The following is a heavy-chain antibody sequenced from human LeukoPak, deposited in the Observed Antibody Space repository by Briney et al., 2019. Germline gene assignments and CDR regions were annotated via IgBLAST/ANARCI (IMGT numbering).Heavy chain of an antibody. Sequence: GGSLRLSCAASGFTFSSYGMHWVRQAPGKGLEWVAVIWYDGSNKYYADSVKGRFIISSDNSKNTLYLQMNSLRAEDTAVYYCARAMKNCYGSGVDIWGQGTMVTVSS. D-gene: IGHD3-10*01. CDR3: ARAMKNCYGSGVDI. V-gene: IGHV3-33*01. J-gene: IGHJ3*02. CDR1: GFTFSSYG. CDR2: IWYDGSNK.